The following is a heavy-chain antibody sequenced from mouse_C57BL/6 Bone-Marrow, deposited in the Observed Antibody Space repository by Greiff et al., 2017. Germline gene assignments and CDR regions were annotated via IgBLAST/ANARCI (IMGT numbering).Heavy chain of an antibody. V-gene: IGHV1-81*01. D-gene: IGHD1-1*01. CDR1: GYTFTSYG. CDR3: ARDYYGSSYDY. CDR2: IYPRSGNT. Sequence: QVQLQQSGAELARPGASVKLSCKASGYTFTSYGISWVKQRTGQGLEWIGEIYPRSGNTYYNEKFKGKATLTADKSSSTAYMELRSLTSEDAAVYFCARDYYGSSYDYWGQGTTLTVSS. J-gene: IGHJ2*01.